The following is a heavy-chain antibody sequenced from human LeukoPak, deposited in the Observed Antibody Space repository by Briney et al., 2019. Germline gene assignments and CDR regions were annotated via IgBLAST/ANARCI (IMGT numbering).Heavy chain of an antibody. CDR2: MYYGRNS. V-gene: IGHV4-30-4*01. CDR1: GDSIIRGDYY. CDR3: ARGRYYGDYIDY. Sequence: PSQTLSLTCIVSGDSIIRGDYYWTWIRQPPGKGLEWIGHMYYGRNSNYNPSLKSRPTISIDTSKNQFSLNLSSVTAADTAVYYCARGRYYGDYIDYWGQGTLVTVSS. D-gene: IGHD4-17*01. J-gene: IGHJ4*02.